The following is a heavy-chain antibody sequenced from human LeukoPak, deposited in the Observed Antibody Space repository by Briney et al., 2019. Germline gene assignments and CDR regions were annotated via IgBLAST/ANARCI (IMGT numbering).Heavy chain of an antibody. J-gene: IGHJ3*02. CDR1: GYSISSGYY. CDR3: ASGRADAFDI. V-gene: IGHV4-38-2*02. CDR2: IYHSGST. Sequence: PSETLSLTCTVSGYSISSGYYWGWIRQPPGKGLEWIGSIYHSGSTYYNPSLKSRVTISVDTSKNQFSLKLSSVTAADTAVYYCASGRADAFDIWGQGTMVTVSS.